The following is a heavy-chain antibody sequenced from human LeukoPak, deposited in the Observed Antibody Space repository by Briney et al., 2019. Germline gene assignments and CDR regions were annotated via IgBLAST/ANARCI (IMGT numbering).Heavy chain of an antibody. CDR1: GFTFSSYS. V-gene: IGHV3-21*01. J-gene: IGHJ3*02. D-gene: IGHD5-12*01. CDR2: ISSSSSYI. CDR3: ASRVSYEDAFDI. Sequence: PGGSLRLSCAASGFTFSSYSMNWVRQAPGKGLEWVSSISSSSSYIYYADSVKGRFTISRDNAKNSLYLQMNGLRAEDTAVYYCASRVSYEDAFDIWGQGTMVTVSS.